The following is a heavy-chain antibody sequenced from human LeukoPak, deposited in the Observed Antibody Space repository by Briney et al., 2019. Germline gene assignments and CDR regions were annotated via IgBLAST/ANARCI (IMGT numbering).Heavy chain of an antibody. CDR2: INPSGGST. J-gene: IGHJ4*02. CDR3: ARDRYSGYDFDY. CDR1: GYTFTSYY. V-gene: IGHV1-46*01. D-gene: IGHD5-12*01. Sequence: ASVTVSCKASGYTFTSYYMHWVRQAPGQGLEWMGIINPSGGSTSYAQKFQGRVTMTRDTSTSTVYMELSSLRSEDTAAYYCARDRYSGYDFDYWGQGTLVTVSS.